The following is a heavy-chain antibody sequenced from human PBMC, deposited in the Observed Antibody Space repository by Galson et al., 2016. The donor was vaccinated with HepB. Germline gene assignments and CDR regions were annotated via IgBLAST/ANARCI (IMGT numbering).Heavy chain of an antibody. CDR2: SHNTGST. Sequence: TLSLTCTVSGGSISRGTYYWNWIRQPAGEGLEWIGRSHNTGSTQYNPSLKSRVTISIDTPGGQFSLKLSTRTAADTAVYYCAIINPGDDFETWGQGTMVTVSS. V-gene: IGHV4-61*02. CDR3: AIINPGDDFET. CDR1: GGSISRGTYY. J-gene: IGHJ3*02.